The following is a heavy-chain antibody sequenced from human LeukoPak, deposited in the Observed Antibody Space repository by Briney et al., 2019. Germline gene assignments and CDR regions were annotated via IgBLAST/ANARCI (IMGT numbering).Heavy chain of an antibody. Sequence: SETLSLTCTVSGGSISSGSYYWSWIRQPAGKGLEWIGRINTSGSTNYNPSLKSRVTMSVDTSKNQFSLKLSSVTAADTAVYYCARDSYSSSWYRLGDAFDIWGQGTMVTVSS. CDR1: GGSISSGSYY. D-gene: IGHD6-13*01. CDR3: ARDSYSSSWYRLGDAFDI. CDR2: INTSGST. J-gene: IGHJ3*02. V-gene: IGHV4-61*02.